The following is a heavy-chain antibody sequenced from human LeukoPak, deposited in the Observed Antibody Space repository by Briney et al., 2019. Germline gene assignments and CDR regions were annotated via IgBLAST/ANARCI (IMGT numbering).Heavy chain of an antibody. CDR1: GGTFSSYA. CDR2: IIPIFGTA. D-gene: IGHD3-10*01. Sequence: PVKVSCKASGGTFSSYAISWVRQAPGQGLEWMGGIIPIFGTANYAQKFQGRVTITADESTSTAYMELSSLRSEDTAVYYCARGGSGSYWAFDIWGQGTMVTVSS. CDR3: ARGGSGSYWAFDI. V-gene: IGHV1-69*13. J-gene: IGHJ3*02.